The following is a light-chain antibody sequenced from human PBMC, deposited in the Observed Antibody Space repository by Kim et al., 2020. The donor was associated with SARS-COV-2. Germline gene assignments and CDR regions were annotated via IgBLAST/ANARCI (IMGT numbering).Light chain of an antibody. Sequence: QAGLTQPPSVSKGLRQTATLTCTGNNNNVGNQGAAWLQQHQGHPPQLVSYRNNSRPSGISERLSESTSGNTASLTITGLQPEDEADYYCSAWDSSLSAWVFGGGTQLTVL. CDR1: NNNVGNQG. CDR3: SAWDSSLSAWV. V-gene: IGLV10-54*01. CDR2: RNN. J-gene: IGLJ3*02.